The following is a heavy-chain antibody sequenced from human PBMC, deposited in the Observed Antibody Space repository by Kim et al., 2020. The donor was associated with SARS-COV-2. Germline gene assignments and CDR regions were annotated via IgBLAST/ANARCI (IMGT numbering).Heavy chain of an antibody. J-gene: IGHJ4*02. CDR3: ARLYYDSSGYPSDY. D-gene: IGHD3-22*01. CDR1: GGSISSYY. Sequence: SETLSLTCTVSGGSISSYYWSWIRQPPGKGLEWIGYIYYSGSTNYNPSLKSRVTISVDTSKNQFSLKLSSVTAADTAVYYCARLYYDSSGYPSDYWGQGTLVTVSS. V-gene: IGHV4-59*01. CDR2: IYYSGST.